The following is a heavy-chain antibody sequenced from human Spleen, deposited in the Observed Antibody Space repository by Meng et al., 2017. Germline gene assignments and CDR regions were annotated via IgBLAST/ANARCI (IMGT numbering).Heavy chain of an antibody. D-gene: IGHD3-16*02. J-gene: IGHJ5*02. Sequence: GESLKISCAASGFNFDNYAMHWVRQAPGKGREWVGRIKSKTDGGTTDYAAPVKGRFTSPRDDSKNTLYLQMDSLKTEDTDVYYCTTDLPFTEGGVITTWGQGTLVTVSS. V-gene: IGHV3-15*01. CDR1: GFNFDNYA. CDR2: IKSKTDGGTT. CDR3: TTDLPFTEGGVITT.